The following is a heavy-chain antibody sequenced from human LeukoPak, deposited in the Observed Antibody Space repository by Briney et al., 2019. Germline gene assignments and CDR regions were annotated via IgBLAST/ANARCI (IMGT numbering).Heavy chain of an antibody. CDR2: ISSSSAYT. CDR1: GFIFSDYY. V-gene: IGHV3-11*05. D-gene: IGHD3-16*01. Sequence: GGSLRLSCAASGFIFSDYYMSWIRQAPGKGLEWVSYISSSSAYTKYADSVKGRFTISRDNSKNTVYLQMNSLRAEDTAVYYCARDRPVTPLGYWGQGTLVTVSS. CDR3: ARDRPVTPLGY. J-gene: IGHJ4*02.